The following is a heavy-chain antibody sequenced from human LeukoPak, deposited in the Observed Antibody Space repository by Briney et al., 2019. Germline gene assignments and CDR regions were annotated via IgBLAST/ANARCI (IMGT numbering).Heavy chain of an antibody. CDR1: GFTFSSHS. CDR3: ARDRDYYGSGSYYMLDY. CDR2: ISSSSSNI. J-gene: IGHJ4*02. Sequence: GGSLRLSCVASGFTFSSHSMNWVRQFPGKGLEWVSYISSSSSNIYYADSVKGRFTISRDNAKNSLYLQMNSLRAEDTAVYYCARDRDYYGSGSYYMLDYWGQGTLVTVSS. V-gene: IGHV3-48*01. D-gene: IGHD3-10*01.